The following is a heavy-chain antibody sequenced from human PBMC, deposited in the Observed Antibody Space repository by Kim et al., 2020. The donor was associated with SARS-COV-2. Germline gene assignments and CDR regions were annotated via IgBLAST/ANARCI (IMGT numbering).Heavy chain of an antibody. CDR1: GFTFSSYS. CDR3: ARDNFGSNYGNFYYYYGMDV. D-gene: IGHD3-10*01. V-gene: IGHV3-21*01. Sequence: GGSLRLSCAASGFTFSSYSMNWVRQAPGKGLEWVSSISSSSSYIYYADSVKGRFTISRDNAKNSLYLQMSSLRAEDTAVYYCARDNFGSNYGNFYYYYGMDVWVLGTRVTVSS. CDR2: ISSSSSYI. J-gene: IGHJ6*02.